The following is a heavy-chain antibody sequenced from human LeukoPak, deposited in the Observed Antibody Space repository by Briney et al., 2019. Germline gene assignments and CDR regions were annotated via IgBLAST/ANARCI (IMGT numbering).Heavy chain of an antibody. CDR1: GGSISSYY. CDR3: ARESGRDGYNWYAFDI. CDR2: IYYSGST. Sequence: SETLSLTCTVSGGSISSYYWSWIRQPPGKGLEWIGYIYYSGSTNYNPSLKSRVTISVDTSKNQFSLKLSSVTAADTAVYYCARESGRDGYNWYAFDIWGQGTMVTVSS. J-gene: IGHJ3*02. D-gene: IGHD5-24*01. V-gene: IGHV4-59*01.